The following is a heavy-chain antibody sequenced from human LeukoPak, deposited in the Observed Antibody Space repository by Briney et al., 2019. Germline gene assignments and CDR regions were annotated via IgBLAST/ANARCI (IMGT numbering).Heavy chain of an antibody. CDR1: GFTFSSYG. CDR3: ARGRIVVVVAATHLYMDV. J-gene: IGHJ6*03. CDR2: IRYDGSNK. Sequence: PGRSLRLSCAASGFTFSSYGMHWVRQAPGKGLEWVAFIRYDGSNKYYADSVKGRFTISRDNSKNTLYLQMNSLRAEDTAVYYCARGRIVVVVAATHLYMDVWGKGTTVSVSS. V-gene: IGHV3-30*02. D-gene: IGHD2-15*01.